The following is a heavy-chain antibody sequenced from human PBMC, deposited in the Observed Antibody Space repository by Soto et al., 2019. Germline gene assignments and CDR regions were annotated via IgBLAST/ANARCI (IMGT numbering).Heavy chain of an antibody. CDR2: IYPGDSDT. D-gene: IGHD6-13*01. CDR3: ARFGPDSSSWETNYYYYGMDV. J-gene: IGHJ6*02. Sequence: EVQLVQSGAEVKKPGESLKISCKGSGYSFTSYWIGWVRQMPGKCLEWMGNIYPGDSDTRYSPSFQGQVTISADKSSSTAYLQWISLKASDAAMYYCARFGPDSSSWETNYYYYGMDVWGQGTTVTVSS. CDR1: GYSFTSYW. V-gene: IGHV5-51*01.